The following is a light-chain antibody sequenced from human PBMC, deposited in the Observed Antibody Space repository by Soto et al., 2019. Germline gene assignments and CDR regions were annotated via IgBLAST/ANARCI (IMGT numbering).Light chain of an antibody. CDR2: DAS. Sequence: DIQMTQSPSTLSASVGDRVTITCRASQSISSWLAWYQQKPGKAPKLLIYDASSLESGVPSRFSGSGSGTEFTLTISSLHANDFATYYCQRFMRRFGQGTKVEIK. V-gene: IGKV1-5*01. J-gene: IGKJ1*01. CDR3: QRFMRR. CDR1: QSISSW.